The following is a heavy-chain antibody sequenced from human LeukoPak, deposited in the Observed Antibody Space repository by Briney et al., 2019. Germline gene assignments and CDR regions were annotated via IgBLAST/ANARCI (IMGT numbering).Heavy chain of an antibody. CDR3: TKVTDWRTGFDY. Sequence: PGGSLRLSCAASGFTFDGYGMYWVRQAPGKGLEWVSGITWNSDDMAYADSVKGRFTISRDNAKNCLCLQMNSLRVEDTALYYCTKVTDWRTGFDYWGQGTLVTVSS. CDR1: GFTFDGYG. J-gene: IGHJ4*02. V-gene: IGHV3-9*01. CDR2: ITWNSDDM. D-gene: IGHD3-9*01.